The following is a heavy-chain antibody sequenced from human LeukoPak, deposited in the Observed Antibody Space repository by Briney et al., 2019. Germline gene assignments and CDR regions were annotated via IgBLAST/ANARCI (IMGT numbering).Heavy chain of an antibody. CDR2: ISGSGGST. Sequence: GGSLRLSCAASGFTFSSYAMSWVRQAPGKGLEWVSAISGSGGSTYYADSVKGRFTISRDNSKNTLYLQMNSLRAEDTAVYYCAKDRRHYDFWSGYSTNPLDYWGQGTLVTVSS. D-gene: IGHD3-3*01. J-gene: IGHJ4*02. CDR3: AKDRRHYDFWSGYSTNPLDY. V-gene: IGHV3-23*01. CDR1: GFTFSSYA.